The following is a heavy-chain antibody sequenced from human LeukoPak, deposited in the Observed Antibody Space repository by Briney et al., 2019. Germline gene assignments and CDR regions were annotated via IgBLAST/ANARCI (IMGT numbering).Heavy chain of an antibody. D-gene: IGHD6-19*01. V-gene: IGHV3-23*01. CDR1: GFTFSNYA. CDR2: ISGSGGDT. J-gene: IGHJ4*02. CDR3: VKDSVVVAGLVNYFDY. Sequence: GRSLRLSCAASGFTFSNYAMSWVRQAPGKGLEWVSAISGSGGDTFHTDSVKGRFTISRDNSKNTLYLQMKGLRAEDTAVYYCVKDSVVVAGLVNYFDYWGQGTLVTVSS.